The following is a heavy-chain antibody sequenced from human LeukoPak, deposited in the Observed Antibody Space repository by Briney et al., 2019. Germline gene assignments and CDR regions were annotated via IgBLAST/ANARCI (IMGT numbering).Heavy chain of an antibody. D-gene: IGHD3-16*01. CDR2: TYYRSKWYN. Sequence: RSQTLSLTCAISGDSVSSHRAAWNWIRQSPSRGLEWLGRTYYRSKWYNNYAVSVKSRITINPDTSKNQFSLQLNSVTPEDTAVYFCARDQTGDLQFDYWGQGTLVTVSS. J-gene: IGHJ4*02. CDR1: GDSVSSHRAA. CDR3: ARDQTGDLQFDY. V-gene: IGHV6-1*01.